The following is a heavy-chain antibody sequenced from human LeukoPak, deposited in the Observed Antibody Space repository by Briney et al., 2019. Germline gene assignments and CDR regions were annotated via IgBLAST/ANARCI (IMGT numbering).Heavy chain of an antibody. V-gene: IGHV3-48*03. CDR1: GFTFSSYE. Sequence: GGSLRLSCAASGFTFSSYEMNWVRQAPGKGMEWVSYISSSGSTIYYADSVKGRFTISRDNSKNTPYLQMNSLRAEDTAVYYCARGKYYQILTGYSRGGYFDYWGQGTLVTVSS. CDR2: ISSSGSTI. J-gene: IGHJ4*02. CDR3: ARGKYYQILTGYSRGGYFDY. D-gene: IGHD3-9*01.